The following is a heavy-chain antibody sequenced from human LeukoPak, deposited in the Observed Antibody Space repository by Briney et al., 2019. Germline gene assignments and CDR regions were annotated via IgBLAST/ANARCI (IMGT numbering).Heavy chain of an antibody. CDR1: GYTFPSYF. CDR3: AKGDSSGYYYLDY. J-gene: IGHJ4*02. CDR2: INPNSGGT. Sequence: GASVKVSCKASGYTFPSYFMHWVRQAPGQGLEWMGRINPNSGGTNYAQKFQGRVTMTRDTSISTAYMELSRLRSDDTAVYYCAKGDSSGYYYLDYWGQGTLVTVSS. V-gene: IGHV1-2*06. D-gene: IGHD3-22*01.